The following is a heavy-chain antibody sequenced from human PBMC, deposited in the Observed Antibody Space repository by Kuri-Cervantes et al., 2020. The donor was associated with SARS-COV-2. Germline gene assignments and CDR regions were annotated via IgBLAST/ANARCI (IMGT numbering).Heavy chain of an antibody. J-gene: IGHJ4*02. D-gene: IGHD4-17*01. CDR3: ARVLYSGDYGPTYYFDY. CDR2: IYHSGST. CDR1: GGSVSSGSYY. Sequence: SETLSLTCTVSGGSVSSGSYYWSWIRQPPGKGLEWIGEIYHSGSTNYNPSLKSRGTISVDTSKNQFSLNLNSVTAADTAVYYCARVLYSGDYGPTYYFDYWGQGTLVTVSS. V-gene: IGHV4-61*01.